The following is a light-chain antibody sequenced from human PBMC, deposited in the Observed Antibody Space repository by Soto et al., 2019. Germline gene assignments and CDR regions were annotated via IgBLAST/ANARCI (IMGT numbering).Light chain of an antibody. V-gene: IGKV1-27*01. CDR2: AAS. CDR1: RGISRY. Sequence: DIQMTQSPSSLSASVGDRVTITCRASRGISRYLAWYQQKPGKVPKLLIYAASTLQSGVPSRFSGSGSGTDFTLTISSLQPEDVATYYCQKYYSAPQTFGQGTKVEIK. J-gene: IGKJ1*01. CDR3: QKYYSAPQT.